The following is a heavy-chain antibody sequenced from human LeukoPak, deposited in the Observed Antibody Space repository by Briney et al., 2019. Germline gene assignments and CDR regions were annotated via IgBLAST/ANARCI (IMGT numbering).Heavy chain of an antibody. CDR3: ARVYYSSPRAWFDY. J-gene: IGHJ5*01. CDR1: GYTFINYH. V-gene: IGHV1-46*01. CDR2: INPSGGST. Sequence: ASVKVSCKASGYTFINYHMHWVRQAPGQGLEWMGIINPSGGSTTYAQKFQGRVTMTRDMSTSTVYMELSSLRSEDSAVYYCARVYYSSPRAWFDYWGQGTLVTVSS. D-gene: IGHD6-13*01.